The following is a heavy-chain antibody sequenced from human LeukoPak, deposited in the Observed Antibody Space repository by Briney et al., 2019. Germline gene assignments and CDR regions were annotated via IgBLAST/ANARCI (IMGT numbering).Heavy chain of an antibody. Sequence: PGGSLRLSCAASGFTFSTYAMAWVRQAPGKGLEWVSAFSNSGETHYADSVKGRFTISRDNSKNTLYLQMNSLRAEDTAVYYCAKDLQLVQSIAAAGTIGYWGQGTLVTVSS. J-gene: IGHJ4*02. CDR3: AKDLQLVQSIAAAGTIGY. D-gene: IGHD6-13*01. CDR1: GFTFSTYA. V-gene: IGHV3-23*01. CDR2: FSNSGET.